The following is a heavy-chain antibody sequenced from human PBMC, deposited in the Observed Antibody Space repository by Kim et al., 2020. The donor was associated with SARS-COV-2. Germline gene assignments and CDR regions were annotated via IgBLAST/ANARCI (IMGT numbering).Heavy chain of an antibody. J-gene: IGHJ4*02. CDR1: GFTFDDYA. CDR2: ISRDGGEI. V-gene: IGHV3-43*02. Sequence: GGSLRLSCAASGFTFDDYAIQWVRQVPGKGLEWVSLISRDGGEIKYADSVKGRFTISRDNSKKPVYLQMNSLRSEDTALYYCVRGQQWLIKNWGQGIQVTVSS. D-gene: IGHD6-19*01. CDR3: VRGQQWLIKN.